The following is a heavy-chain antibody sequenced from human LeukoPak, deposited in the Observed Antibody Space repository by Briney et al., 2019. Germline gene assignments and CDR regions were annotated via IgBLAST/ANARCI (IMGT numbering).Heavy chain of an antibody. J-gene: IGHJ4*02. Sequence: PSETLSLTCTVSGASISTGSSYWSWIRQPAGEGLEWIGRIHNSGSTNYNPSLNSRVTISVDTYKNQVSLKLTSVTAADTAVYYCARNGYGSGSSWWGEGTLVTVSS. CDR1: GASISTGSSY. CDR3: ARNGYGSGSSW. CDR2: IHNSGST. D-gene: IGHD3-10*01. V-gene: IGHV4-61*02.